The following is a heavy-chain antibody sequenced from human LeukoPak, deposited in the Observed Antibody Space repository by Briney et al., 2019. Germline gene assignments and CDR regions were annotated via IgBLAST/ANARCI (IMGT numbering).Heavy chain of an antibody. CDR1: GFTFSNYA. J-gene: IGHJ3*02. D-gene: IGHD1-26*01. CDR3: ARFKVGSNTTQKNAFDI. Sequence: GGSLRLSCAASGFTFSNYAMHWVRQAPGKGLEWVAVISFDATKEYFAKSVKGRFTISRDNSESTLFLQMDSLRVEDMALYFCARFKVGSNTTQKNAFDIWGRGTVVTVSS. CDR2: ISFDATKE. V-gene: IGHV3-30*01.